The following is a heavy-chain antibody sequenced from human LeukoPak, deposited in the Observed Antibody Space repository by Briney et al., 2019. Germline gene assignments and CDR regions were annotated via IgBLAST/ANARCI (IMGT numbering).Heavy chain of an antibody. J-gene: IGHJ4*02. Sequence: SETLSLTCTVSGDSISNYYWSWIRQPPGKGLEWIGYIYYGESTNCNPSLKSRVTISTDTSKSQFSLNLRSVTAEDTGIYYCARGRCRNSGCRPYFDYWGQGTQVTVSS. D-gene: IGHD2/OR15-2a*01. CDR3: ARGRCRNSGCRPYFDY. CDR1: GDSISNYY. CDR2: IYYGEST. V-gene: IGHV4-59*01.